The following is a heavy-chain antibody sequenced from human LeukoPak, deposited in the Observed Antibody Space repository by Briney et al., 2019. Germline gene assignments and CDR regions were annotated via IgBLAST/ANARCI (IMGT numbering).Heavy chain of an antibody. V-gene: IGHV4-4*07. CDR1: GGSIRSYY. CDR3: ARESARSGQTVPFDY. Sequence: PSETLSLTCTDSGGSIRSYYWSWIRQPAGKGLEWIGRIYTSGSTNYNPSLKSRVTMSVDTSKNQFSLKLSSVTAADTAVYYCARESARSGQTVPFDYWGQGTLVTVSS. D-gene: IGHD2-15*01. CDR2: IYTSGST. J-gene: IGHJ4*02.